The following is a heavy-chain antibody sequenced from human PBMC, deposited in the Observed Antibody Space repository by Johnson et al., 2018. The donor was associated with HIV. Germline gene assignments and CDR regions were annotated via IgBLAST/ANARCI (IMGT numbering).Heavy chain of an antibody. Sequence: VQLVESGGGVVQPGRSLRLSCVVSGFTYSSYAMHWVRQAPGKGLEWVAVISHDGTHKYYADSVKGRFTISRDNSKNTLYLQVNSLGAEDTAVYYCASDDSSGYDAFDIWGQGTMVTVSS. CDR1: GFTYSSYA. V-gene: IGHV3-30*04. J-gene: IGHJ3*02. CDR3: ASDDSSGYDAFDI. CDR2: ISHDGTHK. D-gene: IGHD3-22*01.